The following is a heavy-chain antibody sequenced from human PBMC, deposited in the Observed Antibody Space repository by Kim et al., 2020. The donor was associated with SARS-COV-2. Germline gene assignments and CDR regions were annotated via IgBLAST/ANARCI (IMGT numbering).Heavy chain of an antibody. J-gene: IGHJ6*02. V-gene: IGHV3-30*04. Sequence: GGSLRLSCAASGFTFSSYAMHWVRQAPGKGLEWVAVISYDGSNKYYADSVKGRFTISRDNSKNTLYLQMNSLRAEDTAVYYCARDPNPSPYYGMDVWGQGTTITVSS. CDR2: ISYDGSNK. CDR1: GFTFSSYA. CDR3: ARDPNPSPYYGMDV.